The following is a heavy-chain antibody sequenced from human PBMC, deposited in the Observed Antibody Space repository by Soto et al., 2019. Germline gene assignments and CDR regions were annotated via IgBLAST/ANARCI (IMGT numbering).Heavy chain of an antibody. V-gene: IGHV5-51*01. CDR3: ARYMAASSFDY. CDR1: GYSFSSYW. J-gene: IGHJ4*02. CDR2: IYPGDSDT. D-gene: IGHD6-13*01. Sequence: CKGSGYSFSSYWIAWVRQMPGKGLEWMGIIYPGDSDTRYSPSFQGQVTISADKSFSTVYLHWSSLKASDTAMYYCARYMAASSFDYWGQGILVTVSS.